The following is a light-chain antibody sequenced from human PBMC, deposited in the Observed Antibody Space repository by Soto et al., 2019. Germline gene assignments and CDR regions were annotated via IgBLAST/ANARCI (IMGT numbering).Light chain of an antibody. CDR3: QQYSSSPSIT. V-gene: IGKV3-20*01. CDR1: QSVSSGY. Sequence: EIVLTQSPGTLSLSPGERATLSCRASQSVSSGYLAWYQQKPGQAPRLLIYGASTRATGIPDRFSGSGSGTDFTLTISRLEPEDFAVYYCQQYSSSPSITFGQGTKVDI. J-gene: IGKJ1*01. CDR2: GAS.